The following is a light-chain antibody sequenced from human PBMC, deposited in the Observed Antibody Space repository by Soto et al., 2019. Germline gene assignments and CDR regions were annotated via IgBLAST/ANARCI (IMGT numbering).Light chain of an antibody. J-gene: IGLJ1*01. V-gene: IGLV2-14*01. CDR2: EVS. Sequence: QSALTQPASVSGSPGQSITIYCTGTSSDVGGYNYVSWYQQHPGKAPKVMIYEVSNRPSGVSNRFSGSKSGNTASLTISGLQAEDEADYYCSSYTSTSTYVFGTGTKLTVL. CDR1: SSDVGGYNY. CDR3: SSYTSTSTYV.